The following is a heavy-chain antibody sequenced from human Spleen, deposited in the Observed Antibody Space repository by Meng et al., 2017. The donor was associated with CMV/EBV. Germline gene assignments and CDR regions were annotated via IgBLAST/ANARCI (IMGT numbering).Heavy chain of an antibody. Sequence: ASVKVSCKASGYIFDSYDINWVRQASGQGLEWMGIINPSGGSTSYAQKFQGRVTMTRDTSTSTVYMELSSLRSEDTAVYYCARESQHWGPGNYYYYGMDVWGQGTTVTVSS. V-gene: IGHV1-46*02. J-gene: IGHJ6*02. CDR1: GYIFDSYD. CDR2: INPSGGST. CDR3: ARESQHWGPGNYYYYGMDV. D-gene: IGHD7-27*01.